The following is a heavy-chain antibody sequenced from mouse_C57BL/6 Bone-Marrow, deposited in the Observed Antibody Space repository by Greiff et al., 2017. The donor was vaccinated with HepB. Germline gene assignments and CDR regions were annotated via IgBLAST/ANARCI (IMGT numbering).Heavy chain of an antibody. CDR2: ISYDGSN. CDR3: ARERITTVVAKDYFDY. D-gene: IGHD1-1*01. J-gene: IGHJ2*01. V-gene: IGHV3-6*01. Sequence: ESGPGLVKPSQSLSLTCSVTGYSITSGYYWNWIRQFPGNKLEWMGYISYDGSNNYNPSLKNRISITRDTSKNQFFLKLNSVTTEDTATYYCARERITTVVAKDYFDYWGQGTTLTVSS. CDR1: GYSITSGYY.